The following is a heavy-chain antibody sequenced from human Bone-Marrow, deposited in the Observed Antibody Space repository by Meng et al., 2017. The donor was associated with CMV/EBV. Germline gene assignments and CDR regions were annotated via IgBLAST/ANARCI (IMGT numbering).Heavy chain of an antibody. V-gene: IGHV1-69*05. CDR1: GGTFSSYA. CDR3: ASRLEGFLGDYYYYGMDV. CDR2: IIPIFGTA. Sequence: SVKVSCKASGGTFSSYAISWVRQAPGQGLEWMGGIIPIFGTANYAQKFQGRVTITTDESTSTAYMELSSLRSEDTAVYYCASRLEGFLGDYYYYGMDVWGRGTTVTVSS. D-gene: IGHD3-3*01. J-gene: IGHJ6*02.